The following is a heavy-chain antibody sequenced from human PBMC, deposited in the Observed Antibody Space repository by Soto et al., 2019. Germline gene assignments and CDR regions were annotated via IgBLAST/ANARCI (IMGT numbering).Heavy chain of an antibody. V-gene: IGHV3-72*01. D-gene: IGHD3-3*01. CDR2: ARNKANSYTT. CDR3: ARQFWNGYPGNKYFDY. J-gene: IGHJ4*02. CDR1: GFTFSDHY. Sequence: GGSLRLSCAASGFTFSDHYMDWVRQAPGKGLEWVGRARNKANSYTTEYAASVKGRFTISRDDSKNSLYLQMNSLKTEDTAVYYCARQFWNGYPGNKYFDYWGQGTLVTVSS.